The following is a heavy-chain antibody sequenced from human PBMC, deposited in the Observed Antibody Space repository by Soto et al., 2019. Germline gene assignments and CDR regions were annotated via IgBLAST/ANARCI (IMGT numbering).Heavy chain of an antibody. V-gene: IGHV1-69*08. Sequence: QDQLVQSGAEVKKPGSSVKVSCKAFGGPFSSHTFSWVRQAPGQGFEWMGRIIPALGTTTYAQKFQGRVTITADESVTTVYMELNSLRTEDTAVYYCARPDFGDYWYFDLWGRGTLVTVSS. CDR1: GGPFSSHT. CDR3: ARPDFGDYWYFDL. CDR2: IIPALGTT. J-gene: IGHJ2*01. D-gene: IGHD4-17*01.